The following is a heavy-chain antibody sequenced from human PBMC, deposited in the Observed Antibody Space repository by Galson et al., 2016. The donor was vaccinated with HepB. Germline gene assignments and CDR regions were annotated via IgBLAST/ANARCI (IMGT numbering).Heavy chain of an antibody. CDR1: GGTFSNFG. CDR3: AVVPRGGLVSAFDYWGQGNGRIATDDAHSAAHLECVSLGSEDTSSDYCAVVQRGGLAPAFDY. D-gene: IGHD3/OR15-3a*01. V-gene: IGHV1-69*13. J-gene: IGHJ4*02. CDR2: VIPRYAVP. Sequence: SVKVSCKASGGTFSNFGIIWVRQAPGQGLEWMGGVIPRYAVPNYAQKLQGRVTVTADESTSTAYLELRSLRSEDTAIYYCAVVPRGGLVSAFDYWGQGNGRIATDDAHSAAHLECVSLGSEDTSSDYCAVVQRGGLAPAFDYWGQGTLVTVSS.